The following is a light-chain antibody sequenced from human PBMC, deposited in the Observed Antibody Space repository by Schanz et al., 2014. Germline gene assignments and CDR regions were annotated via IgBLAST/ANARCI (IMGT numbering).Light chain of an antibody. CDR3: QHYSTWPPFT. Sequence: DTVLTQSPDSLPVSLGERATIHCKSSQSLLYSSNKKNYLAWYQQKPGQPPKLLISWASARESGVPDRFSGSGSETDFTLTISSLQAEDVAVYYCQHYSTWPPFTFGPGTKVEIK. V-gene: IGKV4-1*01. CDR1: QSLLYSSNKKNY. CDR2: WAS. J-gene: IGKJ3*01.